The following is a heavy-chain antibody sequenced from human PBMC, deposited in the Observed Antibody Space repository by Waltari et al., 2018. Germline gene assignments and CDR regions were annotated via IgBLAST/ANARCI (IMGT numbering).Heavy chain of an antibody. D-gene: IGHD6-13*01. CDR3: AKEVWQQLVKMVGWFDP. Sequence: EVQLLESGGGLVQPGGSLRLYCVASGFNLNTNAMSWVRQVPGKGLEWVSAFGSDGRTYYADSVKGRFTISKDTSKNTLYLQMDSLRAEDTAVYYCAKEVWQQLVKMVGWFDPWGQGTLVTVSS. CDR2: FGSDGRT. J-gene: IGHJ5*02. CDR1: GFNLNTNA. V-gene: IGHV3-23*01.